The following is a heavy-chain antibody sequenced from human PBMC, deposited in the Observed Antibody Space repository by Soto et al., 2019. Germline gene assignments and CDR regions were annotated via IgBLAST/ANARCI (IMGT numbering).Heavy chain of an antibody. Sequence: QVQLVESGGGLVKPGGSLRLSCAASGFTFSDYYMSWIRQAPGKGLEWVSYITSSRSNFTNYADSVKGRFTISRDNAKNSVYLQMDSLRVKDTAVYYCVRDRGYSGFFYWGQGALVTVSA. D-gene: IGHD5-12*01. CDR3: VRDRGYSGFFY. V-gene: IGHV3-11*06. J-gene: IGHJ4*02. CDR2: ITSSRSNFT. CDR1: GFTFSDYY.